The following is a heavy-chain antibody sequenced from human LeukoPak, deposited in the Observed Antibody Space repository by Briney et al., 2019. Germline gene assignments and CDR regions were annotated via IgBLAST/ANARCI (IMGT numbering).Heavy chain of an antibody. J-gene: IGHJ4*02. CDR1: GYTFTRYG. CDR2: ISANNGET. D-gene: IGHD2-15*01. CDR3: ARDFFHGHCAGLSCFLLDY. V-gene: IGHV1-18*01. Sequence: ASVKVSCKASGYTFTRYGISWVRQAPGQGLEGMGWISANNGETNSAQKFQDRVTMTTDTSTSTAYMELRSLRSDDTAVYYCARDFFHGHCAGLSCFLLDYWGQGSLVTVSS.